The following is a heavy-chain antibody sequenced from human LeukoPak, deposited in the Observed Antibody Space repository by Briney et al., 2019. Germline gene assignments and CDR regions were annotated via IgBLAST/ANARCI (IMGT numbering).Heavy chain of an antibody. CDR3: ARAGYCSGGSCYSDY. V-gene: IGHV4-59*01. CDR1: GGSISSYY. CDR2: IYYSGST. Sequence: SETLSLTCTVSGGSISSYYWSWIRQPPGKGLEWIGYIYYSGSTNYNPSLKSRVTISVDTSKNQFSLKLGSVTAADTAVYYCARAGYCSGGSCYSDYWGQGTLVTVSS. D-gene: IGHD2-15*01. J-gene: IGHJ4*02.